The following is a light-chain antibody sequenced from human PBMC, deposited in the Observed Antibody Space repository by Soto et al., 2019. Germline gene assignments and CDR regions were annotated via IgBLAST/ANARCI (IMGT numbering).Light chain of an antibody. V-gene: IGKV3-11*01. CDR2: DSS. J-gene: IGKJ4*01. CDR3: HQRSDWPST. CDR1: QSVGTY. Sequence: EIVLTQSPATLSLSPGERATLSCRASQSVGTYFAWYQQKPGQAPRLLIYDSSNRATDIPARFSGSGSGTDFTLTINSLEPEDFAVYYCHQRSDWPSTFGGGNKVEIK.